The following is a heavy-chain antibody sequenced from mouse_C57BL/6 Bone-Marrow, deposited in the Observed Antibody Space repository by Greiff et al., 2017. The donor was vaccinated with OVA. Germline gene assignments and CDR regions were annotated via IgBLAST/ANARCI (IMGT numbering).Heavy chain of an antibody. J-gene: IGHJ2*01. Sequence: SCKASGYTFTSYWMHWVKQRPIQGLEWIGNIDPSDSETHYNQKFKDKATLTVDKSSSTAYMQLSSLTSEDSAVYYCARWAYGSSYLFDYWGQGTTLTVSS. CDR3: ARWAYGSSYLFDY. CDR1: GYTFTSYW. CDR2: IDPSDSET. D-gene: IGHD1-1*01. V-gene: IGHV1-52*01.